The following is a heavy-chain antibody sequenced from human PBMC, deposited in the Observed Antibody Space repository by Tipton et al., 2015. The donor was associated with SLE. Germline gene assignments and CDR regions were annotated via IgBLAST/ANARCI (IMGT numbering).Heavy chain of an antibody. J-gene: IGHJ6*02. V-gene: IGHV4-59*12. D-gene: IGHD2-8*01. CDR1: GGSISSNY. CDR3: ARGMLTWRGAIIGVDV. Sequence: TLSLTCSVSGGSISSNYWIWIRQPPGKGLEWIGYISNGGGTNYNPSLKSRVTISIDTSKRQFSLQLSSVTAADTAVYYCARGMLTWRGAIIGVDVWGQGTSVNVSS. CDR2: ISNGGGT.